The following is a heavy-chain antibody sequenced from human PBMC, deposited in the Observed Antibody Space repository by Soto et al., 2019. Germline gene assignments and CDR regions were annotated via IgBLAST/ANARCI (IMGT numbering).Heavy chain of an antibody. V-gene: IGHV3-11*01. Sequence: QVQLVESGGGLVKPGGSLRLSCAASGFTFSDYYMTWIRQAPGNGLEWVSYISSSGSGIYYPDSMKGRFTISRDNAKKSLYLQMSSLRAEDTAVYYCARAYSDAFDIWGQGTMVTVSS. CDR3: ARAYSDAFDI. CDR2: ISSSGSGI. J-gene: IGHJ3*02. CDR1: GFTFSDYY. D-gene: IGHD2-15*01.